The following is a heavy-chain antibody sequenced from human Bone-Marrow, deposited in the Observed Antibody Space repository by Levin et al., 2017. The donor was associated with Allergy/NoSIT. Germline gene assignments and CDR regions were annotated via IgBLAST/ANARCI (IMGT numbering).Heavy chain of an antibody. CDR3: ARVEGSYCGGDCFTSWFDP. CDR2: TYYSRTT. D-gene: IGHD2-21*02. Sequence: SETLSLTCTVSGGSISSGDYYWTWVRQPPGKGLEWIGYTYYSRTTYYNPSLTSRATISVDTSENKFFLNLTSVTAADTAVYYCARVEGSYCGGDCFTSWFDPWGQGTLVTVSS. CDR1: GGSISSGDYY. J-gene: IGHJ5*02. V-gene: IGHV4-30-4*01.